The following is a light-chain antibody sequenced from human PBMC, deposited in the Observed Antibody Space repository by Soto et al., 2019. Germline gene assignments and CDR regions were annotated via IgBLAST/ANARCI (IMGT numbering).Light chain of an antibody. CDR3: SSYAGTNTYVV. J-gene: IGLJ2*01. CDR1: SSDIGGYDY. V-gene: IGLV2-8*01. Sequence: QSALTQPPSASGSPGQSVTISCTGTSSDIGGYDYVSWYQQHPGKAPKLMIYDVSRRPSGVPDRFSGSTSGNTASLTVSGLQAEDEADYYCSSYAGTNTYVVFGGGTKLTVL. CDR2: DVS.